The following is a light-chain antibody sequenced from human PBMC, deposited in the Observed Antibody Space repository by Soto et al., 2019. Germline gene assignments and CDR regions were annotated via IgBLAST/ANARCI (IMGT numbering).Light chain of an antibody. Sequence: QSVLTQPPSASGTPGQRVTISCSGSSSNIGSNTVNWYQQFPGTAPKLLIYGNNQRPSGVPDRFSGSNSDTAASLAISGLQSEDEADDYCASWDDSRNGLDVFGGGTKLTVL. CDR2: GNN. V-gene: IGLV1-44*01. CDR3: ASWDDSRNGLDV. CDR1: SSNIGSNT. J-gene: IGLJ7*01.